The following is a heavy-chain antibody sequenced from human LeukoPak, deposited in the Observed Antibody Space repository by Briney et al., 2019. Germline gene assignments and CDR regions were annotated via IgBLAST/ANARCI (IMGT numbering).Heavy chain of an antibody. CDR3: ARARGYSGYDLYYDSSGYDYFDY. D-gene: IGHD5-12*01. V-gene: IGHV4-4*09. CDR1: GGSSSSYY. J-gene: IGHJ4*01. CDR2: IYTSGST. Sequence: SETLSLTCTVSGGSSSSYYWSWIRQPPGKGLEWIGYIYTSGSTNYNPSLKSRVTISVDTSKNQFSLKLSSVTAADTAVYYCARARGYSGYDLYYDSSGYDYFDYWGQEPWSPSPQ.